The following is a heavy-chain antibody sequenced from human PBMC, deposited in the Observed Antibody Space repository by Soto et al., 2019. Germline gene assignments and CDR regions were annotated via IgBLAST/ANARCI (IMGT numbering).Heavy chain of an antibody. CDR3: AMVYVYVTPSPQDV. Sequence: QVQLVQSGAEVKNPGASVKVSCKASGYTFTRYGIGWARQAPGQGLEWMGWINTYNDNTNYAQNVQGRVTLTTDTSTSTAYMELRSLRSNDTAIYYCAMVYVYVTPSPQDVCGQGTTVIVSS. CDR2: INTYNDNT. D-gene: IGHD2-8*01. J-gene: IGHJ6*02. CDR1: GYTFTRYG. V-gene: IGHV1-18*01.